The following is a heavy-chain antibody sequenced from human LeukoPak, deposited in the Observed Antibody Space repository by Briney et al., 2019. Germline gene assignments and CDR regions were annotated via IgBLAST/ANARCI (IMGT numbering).Heavy chain of an antibody. CDR1: GFTFSSYA. J-gene: IGHJ4*02. CDR3: VRFNYDILTGPFDY. D-gene: IGHD3-9*01. Sequence: GRSLRLSCAASGFTFSSYAMSWVRQAPGKGLEWVSAISGSGGSTYYADSVKGRFTISRGNSKNTLYLQMNSLRAEDTAVYYCVRFNYDILTGPFDYWGQGTLVTVSS. V-gene: IGHV3-23*01. CDR2: ISGSGGST.